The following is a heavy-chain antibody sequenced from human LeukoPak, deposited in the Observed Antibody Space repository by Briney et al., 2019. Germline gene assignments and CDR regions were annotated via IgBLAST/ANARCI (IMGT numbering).Heavy chain of an antibody. V-gene: IGHV3-21*01. Sequence: PGGSLRLSCAAFGFTFSSYSMNWVRQAPGKGLEWVSSISSSSSYIYYADSVKGRFTISRDNAKNSLYLQMNSLRAEDTAVYYCARDTYSSSLLGRNSIRFWGQGTLVTVSS. CDR1: GFTFSSYS. CDR3: ARDTYSSSLLGRNSIRF. CDR2: ISSSSSYI. J-gene: IGHJ4*02. D-gene: IGHD6-6*01.